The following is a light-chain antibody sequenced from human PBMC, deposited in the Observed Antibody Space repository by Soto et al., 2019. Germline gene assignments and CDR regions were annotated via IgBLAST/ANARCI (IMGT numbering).Light chain of an antibody. J-gene: IGKJ2*01. V-gene: IGKV3-20*01. CDR1: QSVSSSY. CDR3: QQYGSSPMYT. Sequence: EIVLTQSPGTLSLSPGERATLSCRASQSVSSSYLAWYQQKPGQAPRLLIYGASSRATGIPDRFSGSGSGPDFTLTISRLEPEDFAVYYCQQYGSSPMYTFGQGTKLAIK. CDR2: GAS.